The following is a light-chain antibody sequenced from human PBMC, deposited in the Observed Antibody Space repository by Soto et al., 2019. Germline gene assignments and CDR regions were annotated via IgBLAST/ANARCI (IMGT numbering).Light chain of an antibody. CDR1: QGVDIY. Sequence: LTQSPHTLSLSPGERATLSCRASQGVDIYFVWYQQKPGQAPRLLIYDASKRASGVPGRFIGSGSGTDFTLTISSLEPEDFAVYFCQQRTKWPLTFGGGTKLEIK. CDR2: DAS. V-gene: IGKV3-11*01. J-gene: IGKJ4*01. CDR3: QQRTKWPLT.